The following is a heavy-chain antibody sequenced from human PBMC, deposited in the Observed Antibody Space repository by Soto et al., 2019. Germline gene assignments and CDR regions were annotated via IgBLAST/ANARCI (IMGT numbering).Heavy chain of an antibody. CDR2: INAGNGNT. V-gene: IGHV1-3*01. Sequence: ASVKVSCKASGYTFTSYAMDWVRQAPGQRLEWMGWINAGNGNTKYSQKFQGRVTITRDTSASTAYMELSSLRSEDTAVYYCAREDDILTGELDYWGQGTLVTVSS. D-gene: IGHD3-9*01. CDR3: AREDDILTGELDY. CDR1: GYTFTSYA. J-gene: IGHJ4*02.